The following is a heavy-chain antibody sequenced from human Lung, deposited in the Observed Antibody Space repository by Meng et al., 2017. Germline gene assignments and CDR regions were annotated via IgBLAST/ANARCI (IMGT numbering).Heavy chain of an antibody. CDR1: GFTFSSYE. Sequence: GGSLRLSCAASGFTFSSYEMNWVRQAPGKGLEWVSYISSSGSTIYYADSVKGRFTISRDNAKNSLYLQMNSLRAEDTAVYYCARTNYDFWSGYYNVGDWYFDLWGHGTLVTVSS. V-gene: IGHV3-48*03. D-gene: IGHD3-3*01. CDR3: ARTNYDFWSGYYNVGDWYFDL. CDR2: ISSSGSTI. J-gene: IGHJ2*01.